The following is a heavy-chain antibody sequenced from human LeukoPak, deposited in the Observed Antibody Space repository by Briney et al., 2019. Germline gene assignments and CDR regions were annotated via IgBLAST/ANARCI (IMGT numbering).Heavy chain of an antibody. Sequence: PGGSLRLSCAASGFTFSSYAMSWVRQAPGKGLEWVSAISGSGGSTYYADSVKGRFTISRDNSKNTLYLQMNSLRAEDTAVYYCAKDRGTKRGYSYGYRNFWGQGTLVTVSS. CDR2: ISGSGGST. D-gene: IGHD5-18*01. CDR3: AKDRGTKRGYSYGYRNF. V-gene: IGHV3-23*01. CDR1: GFTFSSYA. J-gene: IGHJ4*02.